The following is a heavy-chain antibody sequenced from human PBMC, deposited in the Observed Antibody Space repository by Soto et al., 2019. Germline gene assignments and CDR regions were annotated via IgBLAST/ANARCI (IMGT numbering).Heavy chain of an antibody. Sequence: PSETLSLTCTVSGGSISSYYWSWIRQPPGKGLEWIGYIYYSGSTNYNPSLKSRVTISVDTSKNQFSLKLSSVTAADTAVYYCARERYYYDSSGYGAAFDIWGQGTMVTVS. J-gene: IGHJ3*02. CDR3: ARERYYYDSSGYGAAFDI. CDR2: IYYSGST. CDR1: GGSISSYY. V-gene: IGHV4-59*01. D-gene: IGHD3-22*01.